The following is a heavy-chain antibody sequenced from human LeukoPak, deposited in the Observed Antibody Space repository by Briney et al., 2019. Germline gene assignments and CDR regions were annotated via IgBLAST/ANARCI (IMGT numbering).Heavy chain of an antibody. CDR2: ISSSSSYI. V-gene: IGHV3-21*01. J-gene: IGHJ6*03. CDR3: ARFLRHYYYYMDV. CDR1: EFTFSSYS. Sequence: GGSLRLSCAASEFTFSSYSMNWVRQAPGKGLEWVSSISSSSSYIYYADSVKGRFTISRDNAKNSLYLQMNSLRAEDTAVYYCARFLRHYYYYMDVWGKGTTVTVSS.